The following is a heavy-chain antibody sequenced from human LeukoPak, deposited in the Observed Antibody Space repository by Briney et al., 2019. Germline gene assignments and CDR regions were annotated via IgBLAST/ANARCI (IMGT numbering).Heavy chain of an antibody. D-gene: IGHD5-12*01. V-gene: IGHV3-74*01. Sequence: GGSLRLSCAASGFTFSSYWMHWVRQAPGKGLVWVSRINSDGSSTSYADSVKGRFTISRDNAKNTLYLQMNSLRAEDTAVYYCARGVDIVAHYYYYYMDVWGKGTTVTVSS. CDR3: ARGVDIVAHYYYYYMDV. CDR2: INSDGSST. J-gene: IGHJ6*03. CDR1: GFTFSSYW.